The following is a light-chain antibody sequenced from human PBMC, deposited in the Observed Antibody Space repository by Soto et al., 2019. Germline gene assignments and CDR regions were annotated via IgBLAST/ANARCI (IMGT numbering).Light chain of an antibody. CDR2: KAS. CDR3: QQYKGT. V-gene: IGKV1-5*03. CDR1: QSISSW. Sequence: DIQMTQSPSTLSASVGDRVTITCRASQSISSWLAWYQQKPGKAPKLLIYKASSLESGVPSRFSGSGSGTEFTLTISSLQPDDSATYYCQQYKGTFGQGTKVDIK. J-gene: IGKJ1*01.